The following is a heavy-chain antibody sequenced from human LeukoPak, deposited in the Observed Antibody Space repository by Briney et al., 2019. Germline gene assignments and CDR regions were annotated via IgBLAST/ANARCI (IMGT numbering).Heavy chain of an antibody. D-gene: IGHD3-22*01. V-gene: IGHV3-20*04. CDR3: ARAGYYYDVDY. Sequence: GGSLRLSCAASGFSFEDYGMAWVRQVPGKGLEWVSGINWSGDTTGYADSVKGRFTISRDNAKNSLFLQMNSLRDDDTAVYYCARAGYYYDVDYWSQGTLVTVSS. J-gene: IGHJ4*02. CDR2: INWSGDTT. CDR1: GFSFEDYG.